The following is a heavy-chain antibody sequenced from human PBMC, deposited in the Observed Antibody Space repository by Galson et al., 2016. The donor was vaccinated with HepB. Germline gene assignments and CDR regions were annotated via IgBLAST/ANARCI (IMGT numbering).Heavy chain of an antibody. CDR1: GGSISNSSYY. CDR3: AAFSSSYDY. D-gene: IGHD6-6*01. V-gene: IGHV4-39*01. J-gene: IGHJ4*02. Sequence: SETLSLTCTVSGGSISNSSYYWGWIRQPPGKGLEWIGSIYYSGSTYYNPSLKSRLTISVDTSKNQFSLKLSSVTAADTAVFYCAAFSSSYDYWGQGALVTVSS. CDR2: IYYSGST.